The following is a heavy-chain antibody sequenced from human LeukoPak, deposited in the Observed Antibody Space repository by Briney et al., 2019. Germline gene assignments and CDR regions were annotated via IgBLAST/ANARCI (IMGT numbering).Heavy chain of an antibody. V-gene: IGHV1-18*01. CDR1: GYTFTSYG. CDR2: ISAYNGNT. D-gene: IGHD3-22*01. J-gene: IGHJ4*02. Sequence: GESLKISCKASGYTFTSYGISWVRQAPGQGLEWMGWISAYNGNTNYAQKLQGRVTMTTDTSTSTAYMELRSLRSDDTAAYYCARDPNIYDSSGYYPNRFDYWGQGTLVTVSS. CDR3: ARDPNIYDSSGYYPNRFDY.